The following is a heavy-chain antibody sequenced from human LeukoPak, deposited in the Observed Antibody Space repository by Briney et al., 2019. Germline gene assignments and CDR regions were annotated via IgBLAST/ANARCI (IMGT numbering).Heavy chain of an antibody. D-gene: IGHD3-10*01. CDR1: GGSISSGSYY. CDR2: IYTSGST. J-gene: IGHJ4*02. CDR3: ARGAYGSAPIDY. Sequence: SQTLSLTCTVSGGSISSGSYYWSWIPQPAGKGLEWIGRIYTSGSTNYNPSLKSRVTISVDTSKNQFSLKLSSVTAADTAVYYCARGAYGSAPIDYWGQGTLVTVSS. V-gene: IGHV4-61*02.